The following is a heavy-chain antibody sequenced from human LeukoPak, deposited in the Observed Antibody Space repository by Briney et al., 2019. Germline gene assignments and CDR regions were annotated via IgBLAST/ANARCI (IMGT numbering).Heavy chain of an antibody. CDR1: GGSISSYY. Sequence: PSETLSLTCTVSGGSISSYYWSWIRQPPGKGLEWIGYIYYSGSTNYNPSLKSRVTISVDTSKNQFSLKLSSVTAADTAVYYCAREGVVAAYFDYWGQGTPVTVSS. J-gene: IGHJ4*02. D-gene: IGHD2-15*01. CDR3: AREGVVAAYFDY. V-gene: IGHV4-59*01. CDR2: IYYSGST.